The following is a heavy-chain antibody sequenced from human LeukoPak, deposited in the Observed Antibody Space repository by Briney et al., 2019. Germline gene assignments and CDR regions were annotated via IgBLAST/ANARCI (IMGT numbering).Heavy chain of an antibody. Sequence: GGSLRLSCAASGFTFSSYTMNWVRQAPGKGLEWVSFSSTTGSTIHYGDSVRGRFTISRDNAKNSLSLQMNSLRDEDTAVYYCARGCIGGSCWSRNWFDPWGQGTLVTVSS. J-gene: IGHJ5*02. CDR3: ARGCIGGSCWSRNWFDP. CDR1: GFTFSSYT. V-gene: IGHV3-48*02. CDR2: SSTTGSTI. D-gene: IGHD2-15*01.